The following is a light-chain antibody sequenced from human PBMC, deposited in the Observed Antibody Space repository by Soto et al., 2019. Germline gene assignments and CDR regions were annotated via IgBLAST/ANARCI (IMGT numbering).Light chain of an antibody. CDR3: QQSYSASIT. Sequence: DIQMTQSPSSLSASVGDRVTITCRASQSITTFLSWYHQKPGRAPNLLIYGASSLRSGVPSRFSGSGSGTDFTLTITRLQPEDFGTYYCQQSYSASITFGQGTRLDVK. V-gene: IGKV1-39*01. CDR2: GAS. CDR1: QSITTF. J-gene: IGKJ5*01.